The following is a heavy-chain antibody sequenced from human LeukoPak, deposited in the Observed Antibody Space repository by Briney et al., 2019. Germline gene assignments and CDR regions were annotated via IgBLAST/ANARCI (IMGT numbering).Heavy chain of an antibody. D-gene: IGHD1-7*01. V-gene: IGHV3-30*18. J-gene: IGHJ4*02. CDR2: ISYDGSNK. CDR1: GFTFSSYG. CDR3: AKVITGTTLVVDY. Sequence: GGSLRLSCAASGFTFSSYGMHWVRQAPGKGLEWVAVISYDGSNKYYADSMKGRFTISRDNSKNTLYLQMNSLRAEDTAVYYCAKVITGTTLVVDYWGQGTLVTVSS.